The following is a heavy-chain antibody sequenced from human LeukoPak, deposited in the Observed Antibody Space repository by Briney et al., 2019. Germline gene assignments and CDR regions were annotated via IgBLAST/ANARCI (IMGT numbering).Heavy chain of an antibody. CDR1: GYTFTSYG. D-gene: IGHD4/OR15-4a*01. V-gene: IGHV1-18*01. CDR3: ARGSMVDPFDY. Sequence: ASVKVSCKASGYTFTSYGISWGRQAPGQGREGMGWISAYNGNTNYARKLQGRVTMTTDTSTSTAYMELRSLRSDDTAVYYCARGSMVDPFDYWGQGTLVTVSP. CDR2: ISAYNGNT. J-gene: IGHJ4*02.